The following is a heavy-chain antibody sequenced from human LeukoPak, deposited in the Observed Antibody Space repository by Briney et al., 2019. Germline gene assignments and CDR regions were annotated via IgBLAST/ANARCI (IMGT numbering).Heavy chain of an antibody. CDR2: INPSGGST. D-gene: IGHD3-3*01. V-gene: IGHV1-46*01. CDR3: ARVSKRITIFGVVNYRFDY. Sequence: ASVKVSCKASGYTFTSYAMNWVRQAPGQGLEWMGIINPSGGSTSYAQKFQGRVTMTRDTSTSTVYMELSSLRSEDTAVYYCARVSKRITIFGVVNYRFDYWGQGTLVTVSS. CDR1: GYTFTSYA. J-gene: IGHJ4*02.